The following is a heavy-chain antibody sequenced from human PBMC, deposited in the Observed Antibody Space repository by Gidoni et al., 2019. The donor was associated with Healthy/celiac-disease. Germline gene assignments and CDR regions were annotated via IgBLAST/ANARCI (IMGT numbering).Heavy chain of an antibody. Sequence: QVQLVQSGAEVKKPGASVKVSCKASGYTFTSYAMHWFPQAPGQRLEWMGWINAGNGNTKYSQKCQGRVTITRDTSASTADMELSSLRSEDTAVYYWARDFMAPMVRGVIKNDYYGMDVWGQGTTVTVSS. J-gene: IGHJ6*02. CDR2: INAGNGNT. D-gene: IGHD3-10*01. CDR1: GYTFTSYA. CDR3: ARDFMAPMVRGVIKNDYYGMDV. V-gene: IGHV1-3*01.